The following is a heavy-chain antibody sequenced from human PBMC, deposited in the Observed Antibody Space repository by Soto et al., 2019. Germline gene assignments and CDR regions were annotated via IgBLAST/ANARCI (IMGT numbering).Heavy chain of an antibody. CDR1: GYTFTSYG. J-gene: IGHJ4*02. CDR3: GPAVDILTGPQGY. Sequence: ASVKVSCKASGYTFTSYGISWVRQAPGQGLEWMGWISAYNGNTNYAQKLQGRVTMTTDTSTSTAYMELRSLRSDDTAVYYCGPAVDILTGPQGYCRQRSLVPVSP. CDR2: ISAYNGNT. D-gene: IGHD3-9*01. V-gene: IGHV1-18*01.